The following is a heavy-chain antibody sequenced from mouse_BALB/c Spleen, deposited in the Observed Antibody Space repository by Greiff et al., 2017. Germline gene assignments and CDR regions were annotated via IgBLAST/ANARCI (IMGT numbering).Heavy chain of an antibody. Sequence: QVQLQQSGAELVRPGTSVKVSCKASGYAFTNYLIEWVKQRPGQGLEWIGVINPGSGGTNYNEKFKGKATLTADKSSSTAYMQLSSLTSDDSAVYFCAKKAEYYAMDYWGQGTSVTVSS. CDR1: GYAFTNYL. CDR3: AKKAEYYAMDY. J-gene: IGHJ4*01. CDR2: INPGSGGT. V-gene: IGHV1-54*01.